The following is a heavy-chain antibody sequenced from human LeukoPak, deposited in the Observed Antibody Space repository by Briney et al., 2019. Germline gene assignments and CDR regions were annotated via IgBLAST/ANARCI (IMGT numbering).Heavy chain of an antibody. Sequence: EASVKVSCKASGYTFTSYAMHWVRQAPGQRLEWMGWINAGNGNTKYSQKFQGRVTITRDTSACTAYMELSSLRSEDTAVYYCASGIQLYGTGSRLGLPSYYYYGMDVWGQGTTVTVSS. CDR3: ASGIQLYGTGSRLGLPSYYYYGMDV. CDR1: GYTFTSYA. D-gene: IGHD5-18*01. J-gene: IGHJ6*02. CDR2: INAGNGNT. V-gene: IGHV1-3*01.